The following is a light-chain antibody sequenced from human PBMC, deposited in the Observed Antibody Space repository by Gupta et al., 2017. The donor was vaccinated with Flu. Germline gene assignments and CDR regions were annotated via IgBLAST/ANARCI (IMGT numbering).Light chain of an antibody. CDR1: QIVLSW. CDR3: RQAHIYPLT. CDR2: PIS. V-gene: IGKV1D-12*01. Sequence: PSSVSASVGDTVTITCRASQIVLSWLVWYQQKPGKAPKLLIHPISTLQTGVPPRFSGSGSDTDFTLTISSLQPEDFATYFCRQAHIYPLTFGGGTTVEI. J-gene: IGKJ4*01.